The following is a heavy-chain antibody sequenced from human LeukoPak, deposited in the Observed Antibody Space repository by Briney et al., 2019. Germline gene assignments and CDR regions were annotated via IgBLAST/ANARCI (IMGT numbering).Heavy chain of an antibody. D-gene: IGHD4-23*01. CDR1: GFTFSTYG. J-gene: IGHJ4*02. CDR3: AKEDYGGNVEN. V-gene: IGHV3-30*18. Sequence: GGSLRLSCAASGFTFSTYGMHWVRQAPGKGLEWVAVISYDGTNKYYADSVKGRFTISRDNSKNTLYLQMNSLRAEDTAVYYCAKEDYGGNVENWGQGTLVTVSS. CDR2: ISYDGTNK.